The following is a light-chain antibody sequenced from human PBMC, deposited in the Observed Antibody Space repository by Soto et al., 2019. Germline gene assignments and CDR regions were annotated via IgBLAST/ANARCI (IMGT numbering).Light chain of an antibody. Sequence: DIQMTQSPSTLSASIGDRVTITCRASQSISSWLAWYQQKPGKAPKLLIYKASILESGVPSRFSGSGSGTEFYHTISSLQPEDFATYYCQQYNTYWTFAQGTKVEIK. CDR1: QSISSW. J-gene: IGKJ1*01. CDR2: KAS. CDR3: QQYNTYWT. V-gene: IGKV1-5*03.